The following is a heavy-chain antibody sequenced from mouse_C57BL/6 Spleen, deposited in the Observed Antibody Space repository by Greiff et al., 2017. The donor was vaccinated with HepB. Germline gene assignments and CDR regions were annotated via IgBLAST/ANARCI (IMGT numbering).Heavy chain of an antibody. CDR2: IYPGNSDT. V-gene: IGHV1-5*01. J-gene: IGHJ4*01. Sequence: VQLQQSGTVLARPGASVKMSCKTSGYTFTSYWMHWVKQRPGQGLEWIGAIYPGNSDTSYNQKFKGKAKLTAVTSASTAYMELSSLTNEDSAVYYCTRKEVTTVVAPMDYWGQGTSVTVSS. D-gene: IGHD1-1*01. CDR3: TRKEVTTVVAPMDY. CDR1: GYTFTSYW.